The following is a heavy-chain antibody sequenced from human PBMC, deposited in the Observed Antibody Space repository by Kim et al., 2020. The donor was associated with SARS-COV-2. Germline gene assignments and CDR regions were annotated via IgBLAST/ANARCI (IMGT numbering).Heavy chain of an antibody. CDR1: GYSFSYYG. CDR3: AREGDKYESLRGMDV. Sequence: ASVKVSCETSGYSFSYYGLTWVRQAPGQGLEWVGWISGYDGDTKYAQKFQGRVTLTIDCPTVTVYMELRNLRSDATATYYCAREGDKYESLRGMDVWGQG. V-gene: IGHV1-18*01. CDR2: ISGYDGDT. J-gene: IGHJ6*02. D-gene: IGHD2-21*02.